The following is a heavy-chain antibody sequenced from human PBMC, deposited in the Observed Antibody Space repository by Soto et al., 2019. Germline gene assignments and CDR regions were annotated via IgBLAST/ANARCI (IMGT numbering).Heavy chain of an antibody. J-gene: IGHJ6*02. CDR2: ISSSGTI. CDR1: GGSIRDYF. V-gene: IGHV4-59*01. D-gene: IGHD3-9*01. CDR3: ARDRKLVIPGNYYYYGMDV. Sequence: SETLSLTCSVSGGSIRDYFWTWVRQPPGKGLEWIGYISSSGTINYNSSLKGRVTTSLDKSRNQFSLKLSSVTTADTAVYFCARDRKLVIPGNYYYYGMDVWGQGTTVTVSS.